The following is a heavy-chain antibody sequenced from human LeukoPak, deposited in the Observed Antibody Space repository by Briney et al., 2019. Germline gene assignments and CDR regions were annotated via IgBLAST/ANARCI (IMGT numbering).Heavy chain of an antibody. CDR1: GFTFSSYS. J-gene: IGHJ3*02. V-gene: IGHV3-48*01. CDR3: ARNEGVLRYFDWLLDAFDI. CDR2: ISSSISTI. D-gene: IGHD3-9*01. Sequence: SGGSLRLSCAASGFTFSSYSMNWVRQAPGKGLEWVSYISSSISTIYYADSVKGRFTISRDNAKNSLYLLMNSLRAEDTAVYYCARNEGVLRYFDWLLDAFDIWGQGTMVTVSS.